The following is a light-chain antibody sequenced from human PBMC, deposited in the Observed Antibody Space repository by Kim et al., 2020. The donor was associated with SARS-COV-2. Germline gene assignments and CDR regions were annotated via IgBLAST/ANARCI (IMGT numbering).Light chain of an antibody. V-gene: IGKV1-17*01. J-gene: IGKJ5*01. CDR1: QIIRNC. Sequence: DIQMTQSPSSLSASVGDRVTITCRASQIIRNCLGWYQQKPGRAPKRLIYGASSLQSGVPSRFSGSGSGTEFTLTISSVQPEDFATYCYLHHSNSPITFGQGTQLDIK. CDR3: LHHSNSPIT. CDR2: GAS.